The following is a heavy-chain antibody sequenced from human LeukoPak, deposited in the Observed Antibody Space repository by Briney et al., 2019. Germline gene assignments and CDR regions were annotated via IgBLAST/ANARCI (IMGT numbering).Heavy chain of an antibody. CDR1: GFTFSSYA. CDR3: ARDRGGYSGYGGD. Sequence: GGSLRLSCAASGFTFSSYAMHWVRQAPGKGLEWVAVISYDGSNKYYTDSVKGRFTISRDNSKNTLYLQMNSLRAEDTAVYYCARDRGGYSGYGGDWGQGTLVTVSS. CDR2: ISYDGSNK. V-gene: IGHV3-30-3*01. J-gene: IGHJ4*02. D-gene: IGHD5-12*01.